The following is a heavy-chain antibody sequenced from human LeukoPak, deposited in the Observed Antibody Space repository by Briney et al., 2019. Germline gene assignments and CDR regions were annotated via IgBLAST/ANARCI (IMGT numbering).Heavy chain of an antibody. Sequence: GGSLRLSCAASGFTFSSYWMSWVRQAPGKGLEWVAVISYDGSNKYYADSVKGRFTISRDNSKNTLYLQMNSLRAEDTAVYYCAKSYQLLSHDAFDIWGQGTMVTVSS. CDR2: ISYDGSNK. J-gene: IGHJ3*02. CDR3: AKSYQLLSHDAFDI. CDR1: GFTFSSYW. D-gene: IGHD2-2*01. V-gene: IGHV3-30*18.